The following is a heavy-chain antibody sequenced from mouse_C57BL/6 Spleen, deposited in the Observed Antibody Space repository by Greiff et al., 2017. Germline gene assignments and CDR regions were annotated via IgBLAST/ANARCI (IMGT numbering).Heavy chain of an antibody. J-gene: IGHJ1*03. CDR3: ARSEANWVSYWYFDV. V-gene: IGHV1-80*01. CDR1: GYAFSSYW. CDR2: IYPGDGDT. Sequence: QVHVKQSGAELVKPGASVKISCKASGYAFSSYWMNWVKQRPGKGLEWIGQIYPGDGDTNYNGKFKGKATLTADKSSSTAYMQLSSLTSEDSAVYFCARSEANWVSYWYFDVWGTGTTVTVSS. D-gene: IGHD4-1*01.